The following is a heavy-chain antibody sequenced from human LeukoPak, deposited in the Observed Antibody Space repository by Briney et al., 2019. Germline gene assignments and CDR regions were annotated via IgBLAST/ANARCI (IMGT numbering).Heavy chain of an antibody. CDR3: ARDMRDYMDYYYSSMDV. J-gene: IGHJ6*03. Sequence: GGSLRLSCAASGFTFSSYSMNWVRQAPGKGLEWVSSISSSSSYIYYAASVKGRFTISRDNAKNSLHLQMNSLRAEDTAVYYCARDMRDYMDYYYSSMDVWGKGTAVTVSS. CDR2: ISSSSSYI. CDR1: GFTFSSYS. D-gene: IGHD4-11*01. V-gene: IGHV3-21*01.